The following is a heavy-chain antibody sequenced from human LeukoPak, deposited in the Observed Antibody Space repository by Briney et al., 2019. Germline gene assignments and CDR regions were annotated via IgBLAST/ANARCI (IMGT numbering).Heavy chain of an antibody. CDR1: GDSISSSGFY. J-gene: IGHJ5*02. D-gene: IGHD4-11*01. V-gene: IGHV4-39*01. CDR3: ARHLRPTFNWIDP. Sequence: SETLSLTCTVSGDSISSSGFYWAWIRQPPGKGLEWIGSIYYSGATYYNPSLKSRVTISRDTSKNQFSLKLTSVTATDTAVYYCARHLRPTFNWIDPLRQGTLVTVSS. CDR2: IYYSGAT.